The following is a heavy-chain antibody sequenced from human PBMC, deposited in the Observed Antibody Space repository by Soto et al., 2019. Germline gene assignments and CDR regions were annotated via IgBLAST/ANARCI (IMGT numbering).Heavy chain of an antibody. Sequence: PSETLSLTCTVSGGSISSYYWSWIRQPPGKGLEWIGYIYYSGSTNYNPSLKSRVTISVDTSKNQFSLKLSSVTAADTAVYYCAREPTPIWFGESSGMDVWGQGTTVTVS. CDR3: AREPTPIWFGESSGMDV. D-gene: IGHD3-10*01. CDR2: IYYSGST. J-gene: IGHJ6*02. CDR1: GGSISSYY. V-gene: IGHV4-59*01.